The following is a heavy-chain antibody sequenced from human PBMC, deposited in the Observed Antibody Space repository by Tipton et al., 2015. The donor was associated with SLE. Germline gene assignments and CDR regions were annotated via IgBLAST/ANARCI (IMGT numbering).Heavy chain of an antibody. CDR1: GDSISSGSYY. D-gene: IGHD5-24*01. J-gene: IGHJ4*02. Sequence: LRLSCTVSGDSISSGSYYWSWIRQPPGKGLDLIGNIYSSSGTTYSHPSLKSRVTISVDTSRNQFSLTLNSVTAADTAVYFCARFMRDGYNAEYYFDYWGQGNLVTVSS. CDR3: ARFMRDGYNAEYYFDY. CDR2: IYSSSGTT. V-gene: IGHV4-39*07.